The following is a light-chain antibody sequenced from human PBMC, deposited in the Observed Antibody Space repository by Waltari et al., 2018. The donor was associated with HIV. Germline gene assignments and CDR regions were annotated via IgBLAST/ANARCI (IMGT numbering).Light chain of an antibody. CDR2: NDV. Sequence: SYELTQPLSVSVALGQTARITCGGNNVGTKDVHWYQQKSGQAPLLVIYNDVNRPSWIPERFSASKSRNTTTLTISGAQAGDEADYYCQVWHYSVFFGGGTKLTVL. J-gene: IGLJ2*01. V-gene: IGLV3-9*01. CDR3: QVWHYSVF. CDR1: NVGTKD.